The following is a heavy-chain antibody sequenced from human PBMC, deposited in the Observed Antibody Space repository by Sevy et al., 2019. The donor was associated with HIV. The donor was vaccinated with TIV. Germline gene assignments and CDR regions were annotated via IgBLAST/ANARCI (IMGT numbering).Heavy chain of an antibody. V-gene: IGHV4-61*02. CDR2: IYTSRST. Sequence: SETLSLTCSVSGGSIGSGSYYWSWIRQPAGKGLEWIGRIYTSRSTNYNPSLKSRVTISVDTSKNQFSLKLSSVTAADTAVYYCARGGGNSFLDASDIWGQGTMVTVSS. J-gene: IGHJ3*02. CDR3: ARGGGNSFLDASDI. CDR1: GGSIGSGSYY. D-gene: IGHD2-21*02.